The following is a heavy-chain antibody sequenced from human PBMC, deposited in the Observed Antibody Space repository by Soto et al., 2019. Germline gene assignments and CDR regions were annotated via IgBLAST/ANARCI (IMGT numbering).Heavy chain of an antibody. V-gene: IGHV3-23*01. CDR2: ISGSGGST. Sequence: LRLSCAASGFTFSSYAMSWVRQAPGKGLEWVSAISGSGGSTYYADSVKGRFTISRDNSKNTLYLQMNSLRAEDTAVYYCAKERCSSTSCYDYFDYWGQGTLVTVSS. CDR1: GFTFSSYA. J-gene: IGHJ4*02. CDR3: AKERCSSTSCYDYFDY. D-gene: IGHD2-2*01.